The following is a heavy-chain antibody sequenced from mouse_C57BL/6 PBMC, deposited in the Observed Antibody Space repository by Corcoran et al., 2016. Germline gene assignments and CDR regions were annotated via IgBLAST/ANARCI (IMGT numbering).Heavy chain of an antibody. CDR2: INPNNGGT. Sequence: EVQLQQSGPELVKPGASVKISCKASGYTFTDYYMNWVKQSHGKSLEWIGDINPNNGGTSYNQKFKGKATLTVDKSSSTAYMELRSLTSVDSAVYYCARQDDPWFAYWGQGTLVTVSA. CDR3: ARQDDPWFAY. V-gene: IGHV1-26*01. CDR1: GYTFTDYY. J-gene: IGHJ3*01. D-gene: IGHD2-3*01.